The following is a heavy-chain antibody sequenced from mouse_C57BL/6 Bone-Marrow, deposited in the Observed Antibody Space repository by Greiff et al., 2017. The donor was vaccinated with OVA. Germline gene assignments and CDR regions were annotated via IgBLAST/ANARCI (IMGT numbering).Heavy chain of an antibody. CDR3: ARTHYYGSSYVFDY. CDR2: IYPGDGDT. V-gene: IGHV1-82*01. J-gene: IGHJ2*01. D-gene: IGHD1-1*01. CDR1: GYAFSSSW. Sequence: VQLQQSGPELVKPGASVKISCKASGYAFSSSWMNWVKQRPGQGLEWIGRIYPGDGDTNYNGKFKGKATLTADKSSSTAYMQLSSLTSEDSAVYFCARTHYYGSSYVFDYWGQGTTLTVSS.